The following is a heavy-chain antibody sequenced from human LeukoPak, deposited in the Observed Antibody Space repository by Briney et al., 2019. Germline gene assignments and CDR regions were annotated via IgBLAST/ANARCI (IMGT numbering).Heavy chain of an antibody. Sequence: GRSLRLSCAASGFTFSSYAMHWVRQAPGKGLEWVAVISYDGSNKYYADSVKGRFTISRDNSKNTLYLQMNSLRAEDTAVYYCARLWLGERPPDVWGQGTTVIVSS. J-gene: IGHJ6*02. CDR2: ISYDGSNK. V-gene: IGHV3-30-3*01. CDR1: GFTFSSYA. CDR3: ARLWLGERPPDV. D-gene: IGHD3-10*01.